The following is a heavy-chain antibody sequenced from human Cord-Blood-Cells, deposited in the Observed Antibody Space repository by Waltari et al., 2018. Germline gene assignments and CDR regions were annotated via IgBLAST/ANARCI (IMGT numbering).Heavy chain of an antibody. V-gene: IGHV3-74*01. CDR2: INSDGSRT. CDR1: GFTFSSYW. CDR3: ASRDTGAFDI. D-gene: IGHD5-18*01. Sequence: EVQLVESGGGLVQPGGSLRLSCAASGFTFSSYWMHWVRQAPGKGLVWVSRINSDGSRTSYAGSVKGRFTISSDHDKNSLYLQMNSLGAEDTAVYYCASRDTGAFDIWGQGTMVTVSS. J-gene: IGHJ3*02.